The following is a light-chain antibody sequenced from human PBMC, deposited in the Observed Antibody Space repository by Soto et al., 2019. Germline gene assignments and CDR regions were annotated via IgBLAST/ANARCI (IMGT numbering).Light chain of an antibody. CDR2: DAS. CDR1: QSVGSY. V-gene: IGKV3-11*01. Sequence: EIVLTQYPATLSLSPGQGTTLSCRASQSVGSYLAWYQQKPGQAPRVLIYDASNSGTGIPARFSGSGSGTDCTLTIRILGPEDFAVYYCQHRSSWPKTFGQGTKVEL. J-gene: IGKJ1*01. CDR3: QHRSSWPKT.